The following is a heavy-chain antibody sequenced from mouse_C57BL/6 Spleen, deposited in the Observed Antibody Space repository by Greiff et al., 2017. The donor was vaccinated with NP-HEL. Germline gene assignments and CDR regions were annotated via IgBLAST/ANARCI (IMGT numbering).Heavy chain of an antibody. CDR3: ANYYSNYGYFDY. Sequence: VQLKESGPGLVKPSQSLSLTCSVTGYSITSGYYWNWIRQFPGNKLEWMGYISYDGSNNYNPSLKNRISITRDTSKNQFFLKLNSVTTEDTATYYCANYYSNYGYFDYWGQGTTLTVSS. CDR1: GYSITSGYY. D-gene: IGHD2-5*01. J-gene: IGHJ2*01. V-gene: IGHV3-6*01. CDR2: ISYDGSN.